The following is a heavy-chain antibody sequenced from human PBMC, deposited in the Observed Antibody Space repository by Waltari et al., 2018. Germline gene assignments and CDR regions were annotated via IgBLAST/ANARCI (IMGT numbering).Heavy chain of an antibody. CDR2: ISAYNGNT. D-gene: IGHD6-13*01. CDR1: GYTFTSYG. J-gene: IGHJ4*02. V-gene: IGHV1-18*01. CDR3: ARDRVGYSSSWYGDRFDY. Sequence: QVQLVQSGAEVKKPGASVKVSCKASGYTFTSYGISWVRQAPGQGLEWMGWISAYNGNTNYAQKLQGRVTMTTDTSTSTAYMELRSLRSNDTAVYYCARDRVGYSSSWYGDRFDYWGQGTLVTVSS.